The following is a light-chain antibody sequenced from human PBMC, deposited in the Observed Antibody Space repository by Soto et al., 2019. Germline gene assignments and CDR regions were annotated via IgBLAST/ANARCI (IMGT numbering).Light chain of an antibody. CDR2: NNN. Sequence: QAVVTQPPSASGTPGQRVTISCSGSSSNIGSNTVNWYQQLPGTAPKLLIYNNNRRPSGVPDRFSGSKSGTSASLAISGLQSEDEADYYCAAWDDSLNGYVFGTGTKLTVL. CDR1: SSNIGSNT. V-gene: IGLV1-44*01. J-gene: IGLJ1*01. CDR3: AAWDDSLNGYV.